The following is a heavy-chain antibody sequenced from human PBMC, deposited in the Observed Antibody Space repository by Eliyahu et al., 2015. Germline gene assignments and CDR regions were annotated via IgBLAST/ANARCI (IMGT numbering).Heavy chain of an antibody. J-gene: IGHJ4*02. CDR1: GGSFSGYY. Sequence: QVQLQQWGAGLLKPSETLSLTCAVYGGSFSGYYWSWIRQPPGKGLEWIGEINHSGSTNYNPSLKSRVTISVDTSKNQFSLKLSSVTAADTAVYYCARNPRWGYGTYYFDSWGQGTLVTVSS. D-gene: IGHD5-12*01. V-gene: IGHV4-34*01. CDR3: ARNPRWGYGTYYFDS. CDR2: INHSGST.